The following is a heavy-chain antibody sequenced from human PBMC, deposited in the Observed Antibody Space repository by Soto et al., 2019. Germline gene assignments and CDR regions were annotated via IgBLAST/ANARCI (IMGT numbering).Heavy chain of an antibody. V-gene: IGHV1-69*13. Sequence: SVNVSCKASRGALSSYAITWVRQAPGQGLDWMGRVIPIYGTPNYAQKFQGRLSLTVDASKSTAYLELSGLRSEDTAVYFCASPGSREIKRGAFDIWGQGTMVTV. CDR1: RGALSSYA. CDR3: ASPGSREIKRGAFDI. J-gene: IGHJ3*02. CDR2: VIPIYGTP.